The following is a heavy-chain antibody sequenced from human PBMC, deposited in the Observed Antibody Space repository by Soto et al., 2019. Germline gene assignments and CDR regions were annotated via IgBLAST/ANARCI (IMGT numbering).Heavy chain of an antibody. Sequence: QVQLVESGGGVVQPGRSLRLSCAASGFTFSSYGMHWVRQAPGKGLEGVAVRWYDGSNKYYADSVKGRFTISRDNSKNTLYLQMNSLKAEDTAVYYCARESTNRVYAIPGYYYYYIDVWGKGTTVNVSS. D-gene: IGHD2-8*01. CDR2: RWYDGSNK. V-gene: IGHV3-33*01. J-gene: IGHJ6*03. CDR3: ARESTNRVYAIPGYYYYYIDV. CDR1: GFTFSSYG.